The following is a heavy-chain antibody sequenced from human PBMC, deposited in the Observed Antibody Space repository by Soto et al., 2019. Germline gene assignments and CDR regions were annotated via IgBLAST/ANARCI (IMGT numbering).Heavy chain of an antibody. J-gene: IGHJ3*02. CDR3: ARASTLYGSGSYDAFDI. CDR2: IKQDGSEK. V-gene: IGHV3-7*01. D-gene: IGHD3-10*01. CDR1: GFTFSSYW. Sequence: GGSLRLSCAASGFTFSSYWMSWVRQAPGKGLEWVANIKQDGSEKYYVDSVKGRFTISRDNAKNSLYLQMNSRRAEDTAVYYCARASTLYGSGSYDAFDIWGQGTMVTVSS.